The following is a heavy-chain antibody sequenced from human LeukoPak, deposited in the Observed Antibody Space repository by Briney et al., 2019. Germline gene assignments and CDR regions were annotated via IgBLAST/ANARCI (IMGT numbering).Heavy chain of an antibody. V-gene: IGHV3-48*03. CDR3: ARGGRGMDV. J-gene: IGHJ6*02. CDR1: GFTFRSYE. Sequence: GGSLRLSCAASGFTFRSYEMNWVRQAPGKGLEWLSYISTGGSPIYYADSVKGRFTISRDNTKTSLYVQMNSLRAEDTAVYYCARGGRGMDVWGQGTTVTVSS. D-gene: IGHD1-26*01. CDR2: ISTGGSPI.